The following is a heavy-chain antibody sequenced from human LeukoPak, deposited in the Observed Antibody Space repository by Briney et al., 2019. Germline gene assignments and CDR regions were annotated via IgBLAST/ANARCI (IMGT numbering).Heavy chain of an antibody. V-gene: IGHV4-59*11. CDR2: IYYSGST. CDR3: ARGKDYYDSSGYSNWFDP. Sequence: PSETLSLTCTVSGGSISSHYWSWIRQPPGKGLEWIGYIYYSGSTNYNPSLKSRVTISVDTSKNQFSLKLSSVTAADTAVYYCARGKDYYDSSGYSNWFDPWGQGTLVTASS. D-gene: IGHD3-22*01. J-gene: IGHJ5*02. CDR1: GGSISSHY.